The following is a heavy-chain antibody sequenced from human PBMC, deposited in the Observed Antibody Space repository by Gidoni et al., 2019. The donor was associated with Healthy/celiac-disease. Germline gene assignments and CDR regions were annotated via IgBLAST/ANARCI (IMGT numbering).Heavy chain of an antibody. Sequence: QVQLVESGGGLVNSGGSLRLSCAASGFTFSDYYMSWIRQAPGKGLEWVSYISSSSSYTNYADSVKGRFTIARDNAKNSLYLQMNSLRAEDTAVYYCARDQIAADYYYGMDVWGQGTTVTVSS. D-gene: IGHD6-6*01. CDR1: GFTFSDYY. CDR2: ISSSSSYT. V-gene: IGHV3-11*06. J-gene: IGHJ6*02. CDR3: ARDQIAADYYYGMDV.